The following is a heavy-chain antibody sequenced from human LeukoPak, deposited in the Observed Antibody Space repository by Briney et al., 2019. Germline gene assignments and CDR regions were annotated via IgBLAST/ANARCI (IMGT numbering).Heavy chain of an antibody. V-gene: IGHV4-39*01. D-gene: IGHD1-26*01. CDR3: ARGLGSYDAFDI. CDR2: IYYSGST. CDR1: GGSISSSSYY. Sequence: SETLSLTCTVSGGSISSSSYYWGWIRQPPGKGLEWIGSIYYSGSTYCNPSLKSRVTISVDTSKNQFSLKLSSVTAADTAVYYCARGLGSYDAFDIWGQGTMVTVSS. J-gene: IGHJ3*02.